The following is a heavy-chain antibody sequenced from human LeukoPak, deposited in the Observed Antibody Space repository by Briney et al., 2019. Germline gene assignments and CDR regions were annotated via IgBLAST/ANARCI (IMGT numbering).Heavy chain of an antibody. D-gene: IGHD3-9*01. V-gene: IGHV3-23*01. CDR3: ARGLDDIDNWFDP. Sequence: GGSPRLSCTAPGFTLRNYAMSWVRQTPGKGLEWVSSIRGSGDNTYYEDSVKGRFTISRDNYQNTVSLQLNGLRVEDTAVYYCARGLDDIDNWFDPWGQGTLVTVSS. CDR2: IRGSGDNT. CDR1: GFTLRNYA. J-gene: IGHJ5*02.